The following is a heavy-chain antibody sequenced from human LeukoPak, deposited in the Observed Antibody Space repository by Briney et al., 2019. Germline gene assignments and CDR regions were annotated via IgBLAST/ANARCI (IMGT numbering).Heavy chain of an antibody. D-gene: IGHD6-13*01. Sequence: ASVKVSCTASGYTFTGYYMHWVRQAPGQGLEWMGWINPNSGGTNYAQKFQGRVTMTRDTSISTAYMELSRLRSDDTAVYYCARDVAAGTKFNWFDPWGQGTLVTVSS. J-gene: IGHJ5*02. CDR3: ARDVAAGTKFNWFDP. V-gene: IGHV1-2*02. CDR1: GYTFTGYY. CDR2: INPNSGGT.